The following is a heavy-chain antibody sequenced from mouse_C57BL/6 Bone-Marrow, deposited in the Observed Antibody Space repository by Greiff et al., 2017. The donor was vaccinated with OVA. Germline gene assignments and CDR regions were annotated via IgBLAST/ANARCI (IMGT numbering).Heavy chain of an antibody. D-gene: IGHD2-5*01. CDR2: ISYDGSN. CDR1: GYSITSGYY. Sequence: ESGPGLVKPSQSLSLTCSVTGYSITSGYYWNWIRQFPGNKLEWMGYISYDGSNNYNPSLKNRISITRDTSKNQFFLKLNSVTTEDTATYYCARDYSNYVGYWGQGTTPTVSS. V-gene: IGHV3-6*01. J-gene: IGHJ2*01. CDR3: ARDYSNYVGY.